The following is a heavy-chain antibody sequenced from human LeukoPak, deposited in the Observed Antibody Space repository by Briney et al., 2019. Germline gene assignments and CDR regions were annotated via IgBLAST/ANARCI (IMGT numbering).Heavy chain of an antibody. Sequence: GSSVKVSCKASGGTFSSYAISWVRQAPGQGLEWMGWISAYNGNTNYAQKLQGRVTMTTDTSTSTAYMELRSLRSDDTAVYYCATESRYCSSTSCPTDAFDIWGQGTMVTVSS. D-gene: IGHD2-2*01. CDR1: GGTFSSYA. J-gene: IGHJ3*02. CDR3: ATESRYCSSTSCPTDAFDI. CDR2: ISAYNGNT. V-gene: IGHV1-18*01.